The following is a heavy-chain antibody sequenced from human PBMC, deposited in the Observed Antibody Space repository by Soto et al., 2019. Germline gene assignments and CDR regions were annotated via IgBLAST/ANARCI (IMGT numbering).Heavy chain of an antibody. V-gene: IGHV4-61*01. Sequence: QVQLQESGPGLVKPSETLSLTCTVSGGSVSSGSYYWSWIRQPPGKGLEWIGYIYYSGSTNYNPTLKSRVTISVDTSKNQFSLKLSSVTAADTAVYYCARDTESSWYSGSFVYGMDVWGQGTTVTVSS. CDR2: IYYSGST. CDR3: ARDTESSWYSGSFVYGMDV. J-gene: IGHJ6*02. D-gene: IGHD6-13*01. CDR1: GGSVSSGSYY.